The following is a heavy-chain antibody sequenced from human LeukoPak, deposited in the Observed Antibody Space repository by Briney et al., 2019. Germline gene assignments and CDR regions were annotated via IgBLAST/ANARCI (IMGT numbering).Heavy chain of an antibody. J-gene: IGHJ4*02. Sequence: GGSLRLSCAASGFTCSSYEMNWVRQAPGKGLEWVSYISSSGSTIYYADSVKGRFTISRDNAKNSLYLQMNSLRAEDTAVYYCARTPVKIGVVVAAHPFDYWGQGTLLTVSS. CDR2: ISSSGSTI. V-gene: IGHV3-48*03. CDR3: ARTPVKIGVVVAAHPFDY. D-gene: IGHD2-15*01. CDR1: GFTCSSYE.